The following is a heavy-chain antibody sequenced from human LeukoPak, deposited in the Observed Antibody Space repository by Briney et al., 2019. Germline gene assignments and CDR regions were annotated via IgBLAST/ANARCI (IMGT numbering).Heavy chain of an antibody. Sequence: PSETLSLTCTVSGDSISSYYWSWIRQPPGKGLEWIGYIYSSGSTNYNPSLKSRVTISADTSKNQFSLKLSSATAAGTAVYYCARGRPDWGSVDYWGQGTLVTVSS. CDR2: IYSSGST. V-gene: IGHV4-59*01. CDR3: ARGRPDWGSVDY. D-gene: IGHD7-27*01. CDR1: GDSISSYY. J-gene: IGHJ4*02.